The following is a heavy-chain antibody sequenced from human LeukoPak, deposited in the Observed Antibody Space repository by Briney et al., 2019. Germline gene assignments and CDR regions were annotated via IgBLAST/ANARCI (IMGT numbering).Heavy chain of an antibody. CDR2: IRYDASDK. J-gene: IGHJ4*02. V-gene: IGHV3-30*02. Sequence: GGSLRLSCAASGFIFSNYGMHWVRQAPGKGLKWVAFIRYDASDKYYADSVKGRFTISRDNSKNTLYLQMNSLRAEDTAVYYCAKDGATVTTYYFDYWGQGTLVTVSS. CDR1: GFIFSNYG. D-gene: IGHD4-17*01. CDR3: AKDGATVTTYYFDY.